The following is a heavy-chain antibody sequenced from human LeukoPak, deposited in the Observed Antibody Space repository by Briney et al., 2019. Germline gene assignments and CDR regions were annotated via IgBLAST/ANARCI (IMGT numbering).Heavy chain of an antibody. CDR1: GGSVSSSISY. J-gene: IGHJ4*02. CDR3: ARVRGGFDF. CDR2: INYSGNT. Sequence: PSETLSLTCTVSGGSVSSSISYWGWIRQPPGKGLEWIGSINYSGNTYYTPSLKSRVTTSVDTSKNQFSLKMTSVTAADTAVYYCARVRGGFDFWGPGTLVTVSS. D-gene: IGHD3-16*01. V-gene: IGHV4-39*01.